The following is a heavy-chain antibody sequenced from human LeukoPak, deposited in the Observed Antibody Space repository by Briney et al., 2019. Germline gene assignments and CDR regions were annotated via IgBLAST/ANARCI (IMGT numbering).Heavy chain of an antibody. CDR1: GYTFTGYY. D-gene: IGHD2-15*01. Sequence: ASVKVSCKASGYTFTGYYLHWVRQASGQGLEWMGWINPNSGTTNYAQKFQGRVTMTRDTSINTAYMQLTRLRSDDTAIYYCARRVVATATLFVYWFDPWGQGTLVTVSS. J-gene: IGHJ5*02. CDR3: ARRVVATATLFVYWFDP. V-gene: IGHV1-2*02. CDR2: INPNSGTT.